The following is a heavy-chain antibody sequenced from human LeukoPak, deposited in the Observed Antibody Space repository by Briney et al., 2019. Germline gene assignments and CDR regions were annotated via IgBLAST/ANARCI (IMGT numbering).Heavy chain of an antibody. D-gene: IGHD3-22*01. CDR3: ARVGDYYDSSGYSRYDAFDI. CDR1: GYSFTSYW. Sequence: GESLKISRKGSGYSFTSYWIGWVRQMPGKGLEWMGIIYPGDSDTRYSPSFQGQVTISADKSISTAYLQWSSLKASDTAMYYCARVGDYYDSSGYSRYDAFDIWGQGTMVTVSS. J-gene: IGHJ3*02. CDR2: IYPGDSDT. V-gene: IGHV5-51*01.